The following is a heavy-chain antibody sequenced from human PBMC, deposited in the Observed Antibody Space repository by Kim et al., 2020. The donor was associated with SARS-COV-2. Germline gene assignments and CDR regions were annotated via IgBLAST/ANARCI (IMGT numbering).Heavy chain of an antibody. D-gene: IGHD2-21*01. CDR1: GGSIKRGGHS. CDR3: VRGGGEDYFDS. V-gene: IGHV4-30-2*06. J-gene: IGHJ4*02. CDR2: IYADGPA. Sequence: SETLSLTCSVSGGSIKRGGHSCSWIRQSPGKGLQWIGYIYADGPAFFNPSLRPRVSMSVDTSENQLSLNLTSVTAADTAVYFCVRGGGEDYFDSWGQGALVTVSS.